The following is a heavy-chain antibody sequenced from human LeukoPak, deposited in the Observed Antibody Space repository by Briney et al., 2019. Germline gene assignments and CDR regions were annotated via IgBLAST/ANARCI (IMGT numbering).Heavy chain of an antibody. V-gene: IGHV3-53*01. J-gene: IGHJ4*02. Sequence: PGGSLRLSCAASGLTLSSKYMSWVRQAPGKGLEWVSVIYSGGSTYYAHSVKGPFTISRDNSKNTLYLQMNSLRAEDTAMYYCAIMVATGYYFDYWGQGALVTVSS. D-gene: IGHD2-8*01. CDR3: AIMVATGYYFDY. CDR1: GLTLSSKY. CDR2: IYSGGST.